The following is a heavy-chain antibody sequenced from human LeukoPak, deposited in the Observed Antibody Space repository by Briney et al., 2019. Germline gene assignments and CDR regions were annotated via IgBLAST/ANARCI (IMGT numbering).Heavy chain of an antibody. CDR1: GGSISSYY. D-gene: IGHD3-10*01. CDR3: ARVWMARGNWFDP. V-gene: IGHV4-59*01. Sequence: SETLSLTCTVSGGSISSYYWSWIRQPPGKGLEWIGYIYYSGSTNYNPSLKSRVTISVDTSKNQFSLKLSSVTAADTAVYYCARVWMARGNWFDPWGQGTLVTVSS. J-gene: IGHJ5*02. CDR2: IYYSGST.